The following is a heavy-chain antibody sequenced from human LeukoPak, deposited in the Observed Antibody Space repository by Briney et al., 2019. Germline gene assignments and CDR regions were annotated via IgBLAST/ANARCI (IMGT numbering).Heavy chain of an antibody. CDR3: ARDDRYGNGPRGY. D-gene: IGHD3-16*02. Sequence: GGSLRLSCAASGFTFSNYGISWVRQAPGQGLEWMGWISAYNGNTNYAQKLQGRVTMTTDTSTSTAYMELRSLRSDDTAVYYCARDDRYGNGPRGYRGQGTLVTVSS. CDR1: GFTFSNYG. V-gene: IGHV1-18*01. J-gene: IGHJ4*02. CDR2: ISAYNGNT.